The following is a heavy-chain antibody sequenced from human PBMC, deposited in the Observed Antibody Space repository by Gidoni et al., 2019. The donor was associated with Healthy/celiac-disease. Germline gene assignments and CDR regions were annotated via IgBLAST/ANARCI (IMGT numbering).Heavy chain of an antibody. CDR1: GFTFSSYA. Sequence: EVQLVESGGGLVQPGGSLRLSCAASGFTFSSYAMSWVRQAPGKGLEWVSAISGSGGSTYYADSVKGRFTISRDNSKNTLYLQMNSLRAEDTAVYYCAKDLEGVTMVRGPYYFDYWGQGTLVTVSS. V-gene: IGHV3-23*04. D-gene: IGHD3-10*01. J-gene: IGHJ4*02. CDR2: ISGSGGST. CDR3: AKDLEGVTMVRGPYYFDY.